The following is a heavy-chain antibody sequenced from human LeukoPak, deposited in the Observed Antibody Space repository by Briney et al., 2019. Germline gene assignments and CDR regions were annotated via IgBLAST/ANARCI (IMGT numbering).Heavy chain of an antibody. D-gene: IGHD3-22*01. CDR2: IKQDGSEK. CDR1: GFTFSSYW. Sequence: GGSLRLSCAASGFTFSSYWMSWVRQAPGEGLEWVANIKQDGSEKYYVDSVKGRFTISRDNAKNSLYLQMNSLRAEDTAVYYCARDDSSGYYGDWGQGTLVTVSS. J-gene: IGHJ4*02. V-gene: IGHV3-7*01. CDR3: ARDDSSGYYGD.